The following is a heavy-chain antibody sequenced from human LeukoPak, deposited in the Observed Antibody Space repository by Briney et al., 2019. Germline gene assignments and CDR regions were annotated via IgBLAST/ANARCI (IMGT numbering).Heavy chain of an antibody. CDR2: IVAGSGNT. CDR1: GFTFTKSA. Sequence: ASVKVSCKASGFTFTKSALQWVRQARGQRLEWIGWIVAGSGNTDYAQKFQERVTITRDMFTSTAYMELSSLRSEDTAVYYCAAGLRGPTVTGKYYYYGMDVWGQGTTVTVSS. V-gene: IGHV1-58*01. D-gene: IGHD4-11*01. CDR3: AAGLRGPTVTGKYYYYGMDV. J-gene: IGHJ6*02.